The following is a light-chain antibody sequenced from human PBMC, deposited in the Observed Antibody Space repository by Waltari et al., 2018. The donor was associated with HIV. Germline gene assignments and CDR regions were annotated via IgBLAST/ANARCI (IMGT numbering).Light chain of an antibody. CDR1: RSISTN. J-gene: IGKJ4*01. V-gene: IGKV1-39*01. CDR3: QQSYGTPLT. Sequence: DIQMIQSPSSLSASVGDRVTITCRANRSISTNLNLYQQQPVKAPKLLIYSASSLQSGVPSRFSGSGSGIDFTLTSSSLQPEDFATYYCQQSYGTPLTFGGETKVEIK. CDR2: SAS.